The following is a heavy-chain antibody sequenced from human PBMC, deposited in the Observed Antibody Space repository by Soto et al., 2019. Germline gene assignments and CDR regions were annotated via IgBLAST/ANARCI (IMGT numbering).Heavy chain of an antibody. J-gene: IGHJ3*02. CDR3: ARSLFYYDRSGYAGHDAFDI. V-gene: IGHV1-46*01. D-gene: IGHD3-22*01. Sequence: ASVKVSCKASGYTFTSYYMHWVRQAPGQGLEWMGIINPSGGSTSYAQKFQGRVTMTRDTSTSTVYMELSSLRSEDTAVYYCARSLFYYDRSGYAGHDAFDICGQGTMVTV. CDR2: INPSGGST. CDR1: GYTFTSYY.